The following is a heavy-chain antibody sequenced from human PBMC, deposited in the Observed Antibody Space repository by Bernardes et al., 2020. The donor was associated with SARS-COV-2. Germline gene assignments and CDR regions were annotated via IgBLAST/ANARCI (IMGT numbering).Heavy chain of an antibody. CDR2: TYFRSKWYY. Sequence: SQSLSLTCAISGDSVSSNNVAWNWIRQSPSRGLEWLGKTYFRSKWYYDYAVSVKSRITINPDTSRNHFSLQLSSVTPEDTGVYFCSRSLYCMDVWGQGTTVTVSS. D-gene: IGHD2-21*01. J-gene: IGHJ6*02. CDR3: SRSLYCMDV. V-gene: IGHV6-1*01. CDR1: GDSVSSNNVA.